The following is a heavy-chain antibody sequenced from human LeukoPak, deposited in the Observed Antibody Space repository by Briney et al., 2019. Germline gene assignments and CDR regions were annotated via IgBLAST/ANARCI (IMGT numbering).Heavy chain of an antibody. CDR1: GGSINSGGYY. V-gene: IGHV4-31*03. Sequence: SQTLSLTCTVSGGSINSGGYYWSWIRQHPGKGLEWIGYIYYRGSTYYNPSLKSRVTISVDTSQNQFSLKLSSVTAADTAVYYCARDGGYCSGGSCYRKDAFDIWGQGTMVTVSS. CDR3: ARDGGYCSGGSCYRKDAFDI. J-gene: IGHJ3*02. CDR2: IYYRGST. D-gene: IGHD2-15*01.